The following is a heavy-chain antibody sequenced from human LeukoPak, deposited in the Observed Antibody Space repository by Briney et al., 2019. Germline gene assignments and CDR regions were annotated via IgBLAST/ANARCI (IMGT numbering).Heavy chain of an antibody. CDR2: IRYDGNEQ. CDR1: GFSFSRFG. D-gene: IGHD3-22*01. CDR3: ARPLGGSSGYYQPFDY. Sequence: GGSLRLSCAASGFSFSRFGMHWVRQAPGKGLEWVAFIRYDGNEQSCADSVKGRATISRDNSKNTLYLQMNSLRAEDTAVYYCARPLGGSSGYYQPFDYWGQGTLVTVSS. V-gene: IGHV3-30*02. J-gene: IGHJ4*02.